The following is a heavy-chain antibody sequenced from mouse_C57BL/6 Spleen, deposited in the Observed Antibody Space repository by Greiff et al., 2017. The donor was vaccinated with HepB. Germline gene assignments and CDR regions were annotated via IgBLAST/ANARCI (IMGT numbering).Heavy chain of an antibody. CDR1: GFTFSSYA. D-gene: IGHD4-1*01. CDR2: ISPGGGYT. J-gene: IGHJ2*01. Sequence: EVMLVESGGGLVKPGGSLKLSCAASGFTFSSYAMTWVRQTPEKRLEWVATISPGGGYTYYPDNLKSRFTISRDNAKNNLYLQMSHLKSEDTAMYYCARARTGFDYWGQGTTLTVSS. CDR3: ARARTGFDY. V-gene: IGHV5-4*03.